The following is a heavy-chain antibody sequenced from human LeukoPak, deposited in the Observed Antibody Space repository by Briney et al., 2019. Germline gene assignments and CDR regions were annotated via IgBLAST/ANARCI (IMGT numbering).Heavy chain of an antibody. CDR3: ARDLYSGSYPRLFDY. CDR2: IIPIFGTA. Sequence: RASVKVSCKASGGTFSSYAISWVRQAPGQGLEWMGGIIPIFGTANYAQKFQGRVTITADESTSTAYMELSSLRSEDTAVYYCARDLYSGSYPRLFDYWGQGTLVTVSS. CDR1: GGTFSSYA. V-gene: IGHV1-69*13. J-gene: IGHJ4*02. D-gene: IGHD1-26*01.